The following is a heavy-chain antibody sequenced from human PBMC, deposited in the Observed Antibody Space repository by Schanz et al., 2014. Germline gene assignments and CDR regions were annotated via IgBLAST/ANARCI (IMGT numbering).Heavy chain of an antibody. CDR1: GYTFTNYY. CDR3: ARDYYDSSGYYYCDY. V-gene: IGHV1-46*01. CDR2: IIPIVDIT. Sequence: QVQLVQSGAEVKKPGASVKLSCKASGYTFTNYYIHWVRQAPGQGLEWMGRIIPIVDITNYAQKFLGRVTITADKSTSTAYMELKSLRSEDTAMYYCARDYYDSSGYYYCDYWGQGTLXTVSS. J-gene: IGHJ4*02. D-gene: IGHD3-22*01.